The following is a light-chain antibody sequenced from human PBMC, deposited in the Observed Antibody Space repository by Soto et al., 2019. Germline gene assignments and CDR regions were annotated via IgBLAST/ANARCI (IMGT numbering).Light chain of an antibody. Sequence: DIQMTQSPSTLSGSVGDRVTITCRASQTISSWLAWYQQKPGKAPKPLIYKASTLKSGVPSSFSGSGSWTELTLTISSLQPDDFAAYYCQHYKMYSTWTFGQGTKVDIK. CDR2: KAS. V-gene: IGKV1-5*03. CDR1: QTISSW. J-gene: IGKJ1*01. CDR3: QHYKMYSTWT.